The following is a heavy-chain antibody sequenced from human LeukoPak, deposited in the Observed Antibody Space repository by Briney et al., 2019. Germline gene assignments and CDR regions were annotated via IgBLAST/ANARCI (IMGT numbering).Heavy chain of an antibody. J-gene: IGHJ4*02. CDR2: ISSSSSYI. Sequence: GGSLRLSCAASGFTFSSYSMNWVRQAPGKGLEWVSSISSSSSYIYYADSVKGRFTISRDNAKNSLYLQMNSLRAEDTAVYYCARRIITGSTVDYWGQGTLVTVSS. D-gene: IGHD1-20*01. CDR3: ARRIITGSTVDY. V-gene: IGHV3-21*01. CDR1: GFTFSSYS.